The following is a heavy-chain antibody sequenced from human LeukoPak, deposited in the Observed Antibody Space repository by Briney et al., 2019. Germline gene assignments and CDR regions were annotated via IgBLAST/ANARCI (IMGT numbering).Heavy chain of an antibody. Sequence: PGGSLRLSCAASGFTFSSYGMHWVRQAPGKGLEWVAFIRYDGSNKYYADSVKGRFTISRDNSKNTLYLQMNSLRAEDTAVYYCAKIAAAGPRFPFDYWGQGTLVTVSS. CDR1: GFTFSSYG. CDR2: IRYDGSNK. CDR3: AKIAAAGPRFPFDY. D-gene: IGHD6-13*01. J-gene: IGHJ4*02. V-gene: IGHV3-30*02.